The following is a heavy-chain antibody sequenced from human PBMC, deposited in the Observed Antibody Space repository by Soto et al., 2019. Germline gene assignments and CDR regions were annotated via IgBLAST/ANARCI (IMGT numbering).Heavy chain of an antibody. J-gene: IGHJ3*02. CDR1: GFTFSSYA. CDR3: AKDLLTRYFDWSYGEAFDI. CDR2: ISGSGGST. Sequence: GGSLRLSCAASGFTFSSYAMSWVRQAPGKGLEWVSAISGSGGSTYYADSVKGRFTISRDKSMNTLYLQMKSLRAEDTAVYSCAKDLLTRYFDWSYGEAFDIWGQGTMVTVSS. V-gene: IGHV3-23*01. D-gene: IGHD3-9*01.